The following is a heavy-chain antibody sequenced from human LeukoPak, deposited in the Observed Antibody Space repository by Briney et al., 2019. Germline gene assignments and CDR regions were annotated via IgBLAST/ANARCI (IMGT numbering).Heavy chain of an antibody. Sequence: RGSLRLSCAASGFTFSSYWMHWVRQAPGKGLVWVSRINSDGSSTSYADSVKGRFTISRDNAKNTLYLQMNSLRAEDTAVYYCARDPEKDYYYYGMDVWGQGTTVTVSS. V-gene: IGHV3-74*01. CDR3: ARDPEKDYYYYGMDV. CDR1: GFTFSSYW. CDR2: INSDGSST. J-gene: IGHJ6*02.